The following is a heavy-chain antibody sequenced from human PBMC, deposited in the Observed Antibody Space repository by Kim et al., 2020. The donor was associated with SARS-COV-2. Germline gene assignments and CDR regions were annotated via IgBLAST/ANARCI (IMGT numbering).Heavy chain of an antibody. D-gene: IGHD1-26*01. J-gene: IGHJ6*02. Sequence: GGSLRLSCAASGFTFSSYAMSWVRQAPGKGLEWVSAISGSGGSTYYADSVKGRFTISRDNSKNTLYLQMNSLRAEDTAVYYCAKTLGGSYSLDYYYYGMDVWGQGTTVTVSS. CDR3: AKTLGGSYSLDYYYYGMDV. CDR1: GFTFSSYA. CDR2: ISGSGGST. V-gene: IGHV3-23*01.